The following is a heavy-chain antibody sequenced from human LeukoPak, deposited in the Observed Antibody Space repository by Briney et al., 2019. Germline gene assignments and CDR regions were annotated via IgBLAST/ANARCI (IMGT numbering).Heavy chain of an antibody. Sequence: GRSLRLSCTAPGFTFSSYAIHWIRQAPGKGLEWVALVWHDGSNRYYADSVKGRFTTSRANSKNPVYLQMNRLRAEDTAVYYCARELFGSGSCPDYWGQGTLVTVSS. CDR3: ARELFGSGSCPDY. V-gene: IGHV3-33*01. CDR2: VWHDGSNR. J-gene: IGHJ4*02. D-gene: IGHD3-10*01. CDR1: GFTFSSYA.